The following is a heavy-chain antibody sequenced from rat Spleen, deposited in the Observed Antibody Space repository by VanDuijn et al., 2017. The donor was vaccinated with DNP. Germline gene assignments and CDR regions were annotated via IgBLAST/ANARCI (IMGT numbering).Heavy chain of an antibody. V-gene: IGHV5-25*01. Sequence: EVQLVQSGGGLVQPGRSLKLSCAASGFTFGDYYMSWVRQAPTMGLEWVASISPSGGSTYYRDSVKGRFTISKDNAKSTLYLQMDSLRSEDTATYYCARGGSYWAYWGQGTLVTVSS. J-gene: IGHJ3*01. CDR1: GFTFGDYY. D-gene: IGHD1-3*01. CDR2: ISPSGGST. CDR3: ARGGSYWAY.